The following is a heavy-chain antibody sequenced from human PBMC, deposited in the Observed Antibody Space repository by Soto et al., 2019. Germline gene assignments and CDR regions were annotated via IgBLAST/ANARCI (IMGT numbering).Heavy chain of an antibody. CDR3: ARDPFQVFGY. Sequence: GGSLRLSCAASGFTVSNNYMSWVRQAPGKGLEWISVIFSDGSTYYADSVKGRFTISRDDSENTLYLQINSLKAEDTAVYYCARDPFQVFGYWGQGTLVTVSS. CDR2: IFSDGST. CDR1: GFTVSNNY. V-gene: IGHV3-66*01. J-gene: IGHJ4*02.